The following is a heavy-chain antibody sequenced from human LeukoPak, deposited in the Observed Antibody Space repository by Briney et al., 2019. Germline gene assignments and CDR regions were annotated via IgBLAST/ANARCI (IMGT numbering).Heavy chain of an antibody. CDR2: IYYSGST. V-gene: IGHV4-59*01. CDR1: GGSISSYY. D-gene: IGHD6-13*01. J-gene: IGHJ4*02. Sequence: SETLSLTCTVSGGSISSYYWSWIRQPPGKGLEWIGYIYYSGSTNYNPSLKSRVTISVDTSKNQFSLELSSVTAADTAVYYCARGGAAAGTGGLDYWGQGTLVTVSS. CDR3: ARGGAAAGTGGLDY.